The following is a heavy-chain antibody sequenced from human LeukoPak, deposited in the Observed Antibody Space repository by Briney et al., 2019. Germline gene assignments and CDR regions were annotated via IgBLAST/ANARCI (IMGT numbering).Heavy chain of an antibody. CDR1: GYNFISYY. J-gene: IGHJ6*02. D-gene: IGHD2-15*01. CDR3: ARQDVVLVDAVRYYYYGMDV. V-gene: IGHV1-46*01. Sequence: ASVKVSCKASGYNFISYYMHWVRQAPGQGLEWMGIINPSGGSTSYAQKFQDRVTMTRDTSTSTVYMELSSLKSEDTAVYYCARQDVVLVDAVRYYYYGMDVWGQGTTVTVSS. CDR2: INPSGGST.